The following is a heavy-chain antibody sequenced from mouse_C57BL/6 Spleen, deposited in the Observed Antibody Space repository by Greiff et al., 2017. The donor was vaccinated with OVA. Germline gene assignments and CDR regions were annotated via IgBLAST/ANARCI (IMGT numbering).Heavy chain of an antibody. J-gene: IGHJ4*01. CDR3: ASGDYDGYAIDY. CDR1: GFNIKDYY. V-gene: IGHV14-2*01. Sequence: EVQLQESGAELVKPGASVKLSCTASGFNIKDYYMHWVKQRTEQGLEWIGRIDPEDGATKYAPKFKGKATITTDTSSNTAYLQLSSLTSESTAVYYCASGDYDGYAIDYWGQGTSVTVSA. D-gene: IGHD2-4*01. CDR2: IDPEDGAT.